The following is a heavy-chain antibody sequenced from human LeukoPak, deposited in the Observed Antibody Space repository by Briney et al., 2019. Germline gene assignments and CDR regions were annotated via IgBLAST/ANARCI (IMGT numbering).Heavy chain of an antibody. D-gene: IGHD3-3*01. J-gene: IGHJ3*02. Sequence: GESLKISCKGSGSSFTSYWIGWVRQMPGKGLEWMGIIYPDDSDTKYSPSFQGQVTISADKSISTAYLQWSSLKASDTAMYYCARRITIFGVVTLDAFDIWGQGTMVTVSS. CDR2: IYPDDSDT. CDR3: ARRITIFGVVTLDAFDI. CDR1: GSSFTSYW. V-gene: IGHV5-51*01.